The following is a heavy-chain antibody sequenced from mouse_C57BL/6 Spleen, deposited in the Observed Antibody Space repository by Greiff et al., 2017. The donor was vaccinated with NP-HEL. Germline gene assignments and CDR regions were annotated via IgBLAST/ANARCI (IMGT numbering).Heavy chain of an antibody. Sequence: QVQLQQSGAELARPGASVKLSCKASGYTFTSYGISWVKQRTGQGLEWIGEIYPRSGNTYYNEKFKGKATLTADKSSSTAYMELSSLTSEDSAVYFCARGDGDWYFDVWGTGTTVTVSS. CDR3: ARGDGDWYFDV. J-gene: IGHJ1*03. D-gene: IGHD1-2*01. CDR1: GYTFTSYG. V-gene: IGHV1-81*01. CDR2: IYPRSGNT.